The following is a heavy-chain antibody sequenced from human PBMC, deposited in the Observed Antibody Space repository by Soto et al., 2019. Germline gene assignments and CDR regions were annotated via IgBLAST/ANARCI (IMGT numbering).Heavy chain of an antibody. Sequence: GGSLRLSCAASGFTFSDYYMSWIRQAPGKGLEWVSYISSSGSTIYYADSVKGRFTISRDNAKNSLYLQMNSLRAEDTAVYYCARASNYDFWSGYYRYFDYWGQGTLVTVSS. V-gene: IGHV3-11*01. CDR1: GFTFSDYY. D-gene: IGHD3-3*01. CDR2: ISSSGSTI. J-gene: IGHJ4*02. CDR3: ARASNYDFWSGYYRYFDY.